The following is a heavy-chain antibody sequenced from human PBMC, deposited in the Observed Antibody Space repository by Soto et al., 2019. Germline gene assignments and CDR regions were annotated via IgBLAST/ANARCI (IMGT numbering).Heavy chain of an antibody. CDR3: ARQQLLPFYYALDV. Sequence: SVKVSCKASGGTFSSYAINWVRQAPGQGLEWMGGIIPIFGTAKYAQKFQGRVTITVDESTSTAHMEVTSLRSDDTAVYYCARQQLLPFYYALDVWGQGTTVTVSS. CDR1: GGTFSSYA. D-gene: IGHD6-13*01. CDR2: IIPIFGTA. J-gene: IGHJ6*02. V-gene: IGHV1-69*13.